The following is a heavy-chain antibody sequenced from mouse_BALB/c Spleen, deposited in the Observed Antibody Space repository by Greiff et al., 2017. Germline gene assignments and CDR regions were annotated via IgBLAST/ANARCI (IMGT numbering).Heavy chain of an antibody. CDR2: ISSGGST. Sequence: EVQRVESGGGLVKPGGSLKLSCAASGFTFSSYAMSWVRQTPEKRLEWVASISSGGSTYYPDSVKGRFTISRDNARNILYLQMSSLRSEDTAMYYCARGYGNSYAMDYWGQGTSVTVSS. D-gene: IGHD2-1*01. J-gene: IGHJ4*01. V-gene: IGHV5-6-5*01. CDR3: ARGYGNSYAMDY. CDR1: GFTFSSYA.